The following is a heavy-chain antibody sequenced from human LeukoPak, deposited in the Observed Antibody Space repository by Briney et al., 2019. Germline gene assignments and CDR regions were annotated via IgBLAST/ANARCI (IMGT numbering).Heavy chain of an antibody. CDR3: ARDQGSGILAIRFSPSAQFDY. J-gene: IGHJ4*02. CDR2: ISSSGSTI. D-gene: IGHD3-3*01. Sequence: PGGSLRLSCAASGFTFSDYYMSWIRQAPGKGLEWVSYISSSGSTIYYADSVKGRFTISRDNAKNSLYLQMNSLRAEDTAVYYCARDQGSGILAIRFSPSAQFDYWGQGTLVTVSS. V-gene: IGHV3-11*04. CDR1: GFTFSDYY.